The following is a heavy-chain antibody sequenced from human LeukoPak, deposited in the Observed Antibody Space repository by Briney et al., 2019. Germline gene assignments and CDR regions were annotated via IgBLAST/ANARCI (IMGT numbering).Heavy chain of an antibody. CDR1: GGSISSSSYY. CDR2: IYYSGST. CDR3: ARGPWVWWKAARPYDAFDI. J-gene: IGHJ3*02. D-gene: IGHD6-6*01. V-gene: IGHV4-39*07. Sequence: PSETLSLTCTVSGGSISSSSYYWGWIRQPPGKGLEWIGSIYYSGSTYYNPSLKSRVTISVDTSKNQFSLKLSSVTAADTAVYYCARGPWVWWKAARPYDAFDIWGQGTMVTVSS.